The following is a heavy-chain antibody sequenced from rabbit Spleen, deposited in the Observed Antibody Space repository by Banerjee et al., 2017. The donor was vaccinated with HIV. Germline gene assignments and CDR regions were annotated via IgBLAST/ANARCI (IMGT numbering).Heavy chain of an antibody. CDR2: IDPLFGTT. Sequence: QEQLMESGGGLVQPGGSLKLSCKASGFDLSSYGVSWVRQAPGKGLEWTGYIDPLFGTTYYANWVNGRFTISSHNAQNTLYLQLNSLTAADTATYFCVRGASSSGYYSLWGPGTLVTV. CDR3: VRGASSSGYYSL. V-gene: IGHV1S47*01. CDR1: GFDLSSYG. J-gene: IGHJ4*01. D-gene: IGHD1-1*01.